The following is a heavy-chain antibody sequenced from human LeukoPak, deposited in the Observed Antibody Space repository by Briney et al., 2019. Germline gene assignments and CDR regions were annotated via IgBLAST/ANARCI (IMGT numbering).Heavy chain of an antibody. CDR1: GFTFSSYG. CDR3: AREAHAFDI. V-gene: IGHV3-33*01. Sequence: GRSLRLSCAASGFTFSSYGMHWVRQAPGKGLEWVAVIWYDGSNKYYADSVKGRFTISRDKSKNTLYLQMNSLRAEDTAVYYCAREAHAFDIWGQGTMVTVSS. CDR2: IWYDGSNK. J-gene: IGHJ3*02.